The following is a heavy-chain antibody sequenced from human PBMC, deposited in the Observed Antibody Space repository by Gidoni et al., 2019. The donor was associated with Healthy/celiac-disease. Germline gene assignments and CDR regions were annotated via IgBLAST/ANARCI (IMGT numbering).Heavy chain of an antibody. CDR1: GGTFSSYA. Sequence: QVQLVQSGAEVKKPGSSVKVSCKASGGTFSSYAISWVRQAPGQGLEWMGGIIPIFGTANYAQKFQGRVTITADESTSTAYMELSSLRSEDTAVYYCARGALTPYYDSSGSYFDYWGQGTLVTVSS. D-gene: IGHD3-22*01. CDR2: IIPIFGTA. CDR3: ARGALTPYYDSSGSYFDY. J-gene: IGHJ4*02. V-gene: IGHV1-69*01.